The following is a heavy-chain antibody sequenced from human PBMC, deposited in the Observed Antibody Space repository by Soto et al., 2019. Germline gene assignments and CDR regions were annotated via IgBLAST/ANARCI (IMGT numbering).Heavy chain of an antibody. D-gene: IGHD6-19*01. V-gene: IGHV4-31*03. Sequence: QVQLQESGPGLVKPSQTLSLTCTVSGGSISSGGYYWSWIRQHPGKGLEWIGYIYYSGSTYYNPSLKSRVTIAVDTSKNQFSLKLSSVTAADTAVYYCASSRQWSQGNYWYFDLWGRGTLVTVSS. J-gene: IGHJ2*01. CDR1: GGSISSGGYY. CDR3: ASSRQWSQGNYWYFDL. CDR2: IYYSGST.